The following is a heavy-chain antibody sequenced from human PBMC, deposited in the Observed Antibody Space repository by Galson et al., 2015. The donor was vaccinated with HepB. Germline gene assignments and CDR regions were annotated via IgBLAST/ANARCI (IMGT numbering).Heavy chain of an antibody. CDR2: IKSKTDGETS. J-gene: IGHJ4*02. CDR1: GFTFSNAW. CDR3: AKLIAAAGPIDY. D-gene: IGHD6-13*01. Sequence: SLRLSCAASGFTFSNAWMIWVRQAPGKGLEWVGRIKSKTDGETSDYIAPVKGRFTISRDDSKGTVYLEMTSLRIEDTAVYYCAKLIAAAGPIDYWGQGTLVTVSS. V-gene: IGHV3-15*05.